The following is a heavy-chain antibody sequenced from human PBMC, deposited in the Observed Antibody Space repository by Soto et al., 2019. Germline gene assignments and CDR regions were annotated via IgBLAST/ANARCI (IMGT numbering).Heavy chain of an antibody. CDR3: ALLEGGPQGNFDY. CDR1: GFGFSSYA. V-gene: IGHV3-30*03. Sequence: QVRLVESGGGVVQPGGSLRLACAASGFGFSSYAMHWVRQAPGKGLEWVALVAHDGGNKYYGDGVKGRFTISRDNSKNTLDLQMNSLRAEDTAVYYCALLEGGPQGNFDYSGQGILVTVSS. D-gene: IGHD3-10*01. J-gene: IGHJ4*02. CDR2: VAHDGGNK.